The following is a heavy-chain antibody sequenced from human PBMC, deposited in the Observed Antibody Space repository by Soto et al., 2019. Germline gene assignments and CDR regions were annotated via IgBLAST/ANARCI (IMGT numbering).Heavy chain of an antibody. CDR1: GGSISSGGYY. J-gene: IGHJ5*02. CDR3: ARHQLRYNWFDP. CDR2: IYYSGST. V-gene: IGHV4-31*03. Sequence: PSETLSLTCTVSGGSISSGGYYWSWIRQHPGKGLEWIGYIYYSGSTYYNPSLKSRATISVDTSKNQFSLKLSSVTAADTAVYYCARHQLRYNWFDPWGQGTLVTVSS. D-gene: IGHD2-2*01.